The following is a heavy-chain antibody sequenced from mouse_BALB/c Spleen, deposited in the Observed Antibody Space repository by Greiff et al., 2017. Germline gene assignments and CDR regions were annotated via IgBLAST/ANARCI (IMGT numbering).Heavy chain of an antibody. V-gene: IGHV5-6-5*01. J-gene: IGHJ3*01. D-gene: IGHD2-4*01. Sequence: EVKLMESGGGLVKPGGSLKLSCAASGFTFSSYAMSWVRQSPEKRLEWVASISSGGSTYYPDSVKGRFTISRDNARNILYLQMSSLRSEDTAMYYCARGRDYDERSWFAYWGQGTLVTVSA. CDR2: ISSGGST. CDR1: GFTFSSYA. CDR3: ARGRDYDERSWFAY.